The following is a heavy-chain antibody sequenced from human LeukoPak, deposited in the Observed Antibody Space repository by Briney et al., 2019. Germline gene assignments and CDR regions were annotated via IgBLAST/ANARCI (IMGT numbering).Heavy chain of an antibody. J-gene: IGHJ4*02. V-gene: IGHV4-59*01. CDR3: ASVGRITMVRGVINEHFDY. D-gene: IGHD3-10*01. CDR2: IYYSGST. CDR1: GGSLSSYY. Sequence: PSETLSLTCTVSGGSLSSYYWSWIRQPPGKGLEWIGYIYYSGSTNYNPPLKSRDTISVDTSKNHFSLKLSSVTAADTAVYYCASVGRITMVRGVINEHFDYWGQGTLVTVSS.